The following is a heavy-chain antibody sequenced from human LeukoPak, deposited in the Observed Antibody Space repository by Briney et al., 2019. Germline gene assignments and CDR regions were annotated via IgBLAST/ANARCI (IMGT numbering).Heavy chain of an antibody. Sequence: GGSLRLSCAASGFTFSRYGMHWVRQAPGKGLEWAAIISYDGSNKYYADSVKGRFTISRDNSKSTLYLQMNSLGTEDTAVYYCAKGRTQLWLDDAFDIWGQGTMVTVSS. J-gene: IGHJ3*02. CDR2: ISYDGSNK. D-gene: IGHD5-18*01. CDR3: AKGRTQLWLDDAFDI. V-gene: IGHV3-30*18. CDR1: GFTFSRYG.